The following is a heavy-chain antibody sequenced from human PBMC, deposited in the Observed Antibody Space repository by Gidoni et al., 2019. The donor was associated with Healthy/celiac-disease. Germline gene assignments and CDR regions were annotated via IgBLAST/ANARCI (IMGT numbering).Heavy chain of an antibody. J-gene: IGHJ3*02. D-gene: IGHD6-19*01. CDR3: ARVKSHSSGWLGAFDI. V-gene: IGHV1-69*04. CDR2: IIPILGIA. Sequence: QLQLVPSGAAVKKPGSSVKVSCKSSGRTFRSYAISWVRQAPGQGLEWMGRIIPILGIANYAQKFQGRVTITADKSTSTAYMELSSLRSEDTAVYYCARVKSHSSGWLGAFDIWGQGTMVTVSS. CDR1: GRTFRSYA.